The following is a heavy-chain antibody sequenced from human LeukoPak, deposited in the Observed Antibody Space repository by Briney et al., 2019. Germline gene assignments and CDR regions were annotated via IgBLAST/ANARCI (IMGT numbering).Heavy chain of an antibody. V-gene: IGHV3-33*08. J-gene: IGHJ4*02. Sequence: PGGSLRLSCAASGFTFSSYAMHWVRQAPGKGLEWVAVIWYDGSNKYYADSVKGRFTISRDNSKNTLYLQMNSLRAEDTAVYYCARVYGDSYFDYWGQGTLVTVSS. CDR3: ARVYGDSYFDY. CDR1: GFTFSSYA. CDR2: IWYDGSNK. D-gene: IGHD4-17*01.